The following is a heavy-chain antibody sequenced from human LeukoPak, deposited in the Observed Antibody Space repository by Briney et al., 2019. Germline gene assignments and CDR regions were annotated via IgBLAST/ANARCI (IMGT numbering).Heavy chain of an antibody. V-gene: IGHV3-30-3*01. Sequence: GRSLRLSCVTSGFTFLDYAVHWVRQAPGKGLEWVAVMSYDGNNNYYADSVKGRFTLSRDSSKNTLYLQMDSLRPEDTAVYYCTREWGTAADYWGQGTLVTVSS. CDR3: TREWGTAADY. J-gene: IGHJ4*02. CDR1: GFTFLDYA. CDR2: MSYDGNNN. D-gene: IGHD6-13*01.